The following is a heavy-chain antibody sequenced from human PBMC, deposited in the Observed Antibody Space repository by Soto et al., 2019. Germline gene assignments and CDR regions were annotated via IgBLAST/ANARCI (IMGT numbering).Heavy chain of an antibody. V-gene: IGHV4-34*01. J-gene: IGHJ6*02. Sequence: SETLSLTCAVYGGSFSGYYWSWIRQPPGKGLEWIGEINRSGSTNYNPSLKSRVTISVDTSKNQFSLKLSSVTAADTAVYYCARGGSLRYFDWLPQYYYYGMDVWGQGTTVTVSS. CDR3: ARGGSLRYFDWLPQYYYYGMDV. CDR2: INRSGST. D-gene: IGHD3-9*01. CDR1: GGSFSGYY.